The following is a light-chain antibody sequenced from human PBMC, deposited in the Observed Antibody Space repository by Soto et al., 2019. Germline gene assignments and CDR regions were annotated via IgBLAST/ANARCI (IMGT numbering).Light chain of an antibody. V-gene: IGKV1-5*01. J-gene: IGKJ1*01. CDR3: QQYTSYSQWT. Sequence: DIQMTQSPSTLSASVGDRVTITCRASQSISSWLAWYQQKPGKAPKLLIYDASSLESGVPSRFRGSGSVTEFTLTISSLQPDDFATYYCQQYTSYSQWTFGQGTKVEIK. CDR2: DAS. CDR1: QSISSW.